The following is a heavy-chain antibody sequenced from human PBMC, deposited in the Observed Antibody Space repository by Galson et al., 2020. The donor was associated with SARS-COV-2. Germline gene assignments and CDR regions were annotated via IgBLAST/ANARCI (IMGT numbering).Heavy chain of an antibody. Sequence: GGSLRLSCAASGFTLSPYWMHWVRQTPGKGLVWLSLINSDGRRTIYADSVKGRFTISRDNAKNTLYLQMSSLGAEDTAVYYCARDHNYSRLGVWGQGTTVIVS. D-gene: IGHD1-26*01. V-gene: IGHV3-74*01. CDR1: GFTLSPYW. CDR2: INSDGRRT. CDR3: ARDHNYSRLGV. J-gene: IGHJ6*02.